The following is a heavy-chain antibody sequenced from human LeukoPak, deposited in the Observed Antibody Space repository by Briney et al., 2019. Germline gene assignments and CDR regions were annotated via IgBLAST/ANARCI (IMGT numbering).Heavy chain of an antibody. CDR3: ARDLREFGWHHVDY. CDR1: GFTFSSSS. CDR2: ISSGSSTL. J-gene: IGHJ4*02. D-gene: IGHD3-16*01. V-gene: IGHV3-48*01. Sequence: GGSLRLSCAASGFTFSSSSMNWVRQAPGKGLGWVSYISSGSSTLYYADSVKGRFTISRDNAKNSLYLQMNSLRPEDTAVYYCARDLREFGWHHVDYWGQGTLVTVSS.